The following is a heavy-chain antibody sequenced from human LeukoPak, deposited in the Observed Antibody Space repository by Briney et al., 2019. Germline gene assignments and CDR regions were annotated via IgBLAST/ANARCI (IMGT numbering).Heavy chain of an antibody. V-gene: IGHV4-34*01. CDR3: ARESGYCSGGSCYGSFYYMDV. CDR2: INHSGST. CDR1: GGSFSGYY. D-gene: IGHD2-15*01. J-gene: IGHJ6*03. Sequence: SETLSLTCAVYGGSFSGYYWSWIRQPPGKGLEWIGEINHSGSTNYNPSLKSRVTISVDTSKNQFSLKLSSVTAADTAVYYCARESGYCSGGSCYGSFYYMDVWGKGTTVTISS.